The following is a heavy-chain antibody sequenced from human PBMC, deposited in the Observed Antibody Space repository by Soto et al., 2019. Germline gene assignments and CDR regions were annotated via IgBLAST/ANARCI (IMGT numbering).Heavy chain of an antibody. D-gene: IGHD3-3*01. V-gene: IGHV1-8*01. CDR1: GYTFTSYD. J-gene: IGHJ6*02. Sequence: ASVKVSCKASGYTFTSYDINWVRQATGQGLEWMGWMNPNSGNTGYAQKFQGRVTMTRNTSISTAYMELSSLRSEDTAVYYCARDQDDPYDYYGMDVWGQGTTVTVSS. CDR2: MNPNSGNT. CDR3: ARDQDDPYDYYGMDV.